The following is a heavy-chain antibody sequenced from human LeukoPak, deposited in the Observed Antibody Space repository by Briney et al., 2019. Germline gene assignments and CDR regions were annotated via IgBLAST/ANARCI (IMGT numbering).Heavy chain of an antibody. D-gene: IGHD3-10*01. CDR2: ISHDGSNK. V-gene: IGHV3-30*18. J-gene: IGHJ4*02. CDR1: GFTFKNYG. CDR3: AKDWGFQYASGSYCDY. Sequence: GRSLRLSCEASGFTFKNYGIHWVRQAPGKGLEWVAVISHDGSNKYYADSVRGRLSVSRDNSRNTLYLQMNSLRAEDTAVYYCAKDWGFQYASGSYCDYWGQGTQVTVSS.